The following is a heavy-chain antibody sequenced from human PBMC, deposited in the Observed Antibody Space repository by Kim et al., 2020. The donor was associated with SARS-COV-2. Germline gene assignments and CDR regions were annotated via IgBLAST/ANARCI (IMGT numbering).Heavy chain of an antibody. V-gene: IGHV4-34*01. CDR2: INHSGST. J-gene: IGHJ4*02. Sequence: SETLSLTCAVYGGSFSGYYWSWIRHPPGKGLEWIGEINHSGSTNYNPSLKSRVTISVDTSKNQFSLKLSSVTAADTTVYYCARHTRGRIAAAGPSRYYFDSWGQGTLVTVSS. CDR3: ARHTRGRIAAAGPSRYYFDS. CDR1: GGSFSGYY. D-gene: IGHD6-13*01.